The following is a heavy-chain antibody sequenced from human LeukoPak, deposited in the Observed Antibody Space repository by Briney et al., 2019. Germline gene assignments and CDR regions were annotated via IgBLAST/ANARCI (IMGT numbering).Heavy chain of an antibody. CDR2: IWYDGSNK. V-gene: IGHV3-33*01. Sequence: GGSLRLSCAASGFTFSSYGMHWVRQAPSKGLEWVAVIWYDGSNKYYADSVKGRFTISRDNSKNTLYLQMNSLRAEDTAVYYCARDRSRRSYYFDYWGQGTLVTVSS. CDR1: GFTFSSYG. J-gene: IGHJ4*02. CDR3: ARDRSRRSYYFDY.